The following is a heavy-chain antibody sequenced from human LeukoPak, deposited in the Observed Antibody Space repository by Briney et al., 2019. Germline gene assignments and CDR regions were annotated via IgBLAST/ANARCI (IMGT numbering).Heavy chain of an antibody. Sequence: GGSLRLSCVTSGITFSNYYMHCVHQVPGKGLVWVSHIIHDGSVTSYTDSVKGRFTISRDNAKNTVYLQLNNLGAEDTAVYYCATDDYRGLGYWGQGTLVTVSS. V-gene: IGHV3-74*01. CDR1: GITFSNYY. CDR2: IIHDGSVT. CDR3: ATDDYRGLGY. J-gene: IGHJ4*02. D-gene: IGHD3-16*01.